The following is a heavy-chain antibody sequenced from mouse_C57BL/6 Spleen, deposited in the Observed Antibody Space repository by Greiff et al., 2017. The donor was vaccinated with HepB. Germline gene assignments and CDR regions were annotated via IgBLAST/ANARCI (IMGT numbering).Heavy chain of an antibody. CDR2: INPGSGGT. CDR1: GYAFTNYL. V-gene: IGHV1-54*01. D-gene: IGHD2-5*01. Sequence: QVQLKQSGAELVRPGTSVKVSCKASGYAFTNYLIEWVKQRPGQGLEWIGVINPGSGGTNYNEKFKGKATLTADKSSSTAYMQLSSLTSEDSAVYFCARRNYSNYGAMDYWGQGTSVTVSS. CDR3: ARRNYSNYGAMDY. J-gene: IGHJ4*01.